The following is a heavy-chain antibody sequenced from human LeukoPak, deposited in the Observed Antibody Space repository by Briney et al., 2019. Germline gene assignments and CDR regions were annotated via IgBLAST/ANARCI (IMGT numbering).Heavy chain of an antibody. CDR1: GFMFSNFA. J-gene: IGHJ4*02. CDR2: IYYSGGNT. D-gene: IGHD2-2*01. V-gene: IGHV3-23*01. CDR3: AKDQGQAVVPRRFDY. Sequence: QTGGSLRLSCAASGFMFSNFAMSWVRQAPGKGLEWVSTIYYSGGNTYSADSVKGRFTISGDNAKNTLYLQMNSLRAEDTAVYYCAKDQGQAVVPRRFDYWGQGTLVTVSS.